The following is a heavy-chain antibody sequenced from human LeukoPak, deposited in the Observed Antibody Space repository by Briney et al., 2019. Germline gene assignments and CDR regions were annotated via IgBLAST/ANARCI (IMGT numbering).Heavy chain of an antibody. Sequence: PGGSLRLSCAASGDTLSSYAMSWVRQAPGKGLEWVSIINDSGDDTYYTDSVKGRFTISRDNSKNTVYLQMNSLGTEDTAFYYCARGYSSSWLGYFDYWGQGTLVTVSS. D-gene: IGHD6-13*01. CDR1: GDTLSSYA. J-gene: IGHJ4*02. V-gene: IGHV3-23*01. CDR2: INDSGDDT. CDR3: ARGYSSSWLGYFDY.